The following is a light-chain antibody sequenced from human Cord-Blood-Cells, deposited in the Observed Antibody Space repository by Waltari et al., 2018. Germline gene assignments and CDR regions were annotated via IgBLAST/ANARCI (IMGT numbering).Light chain of an antibody. J-gene: IGKJ2*01. V-gene: IGKV1-5*03. Sequence: DIQMTQSSSTLSASVGDRVTITGRASQSISSWLAWYQQKPGKATKLLIYKASSLESGVPSRFSGSGSGTEFTLTISSLQPDDFATYYCQQYNSYPYTFGQGTKLEIK. CDR2: KAS. CDR3: QQYNSYPYT. CDR1: QSISSW.